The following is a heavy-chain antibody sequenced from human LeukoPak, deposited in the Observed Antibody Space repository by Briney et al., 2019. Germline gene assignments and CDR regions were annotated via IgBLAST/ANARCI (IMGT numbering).Heavy chain of an antibody. V-gene: IGHV3-48*03. CDR2: ISRSGTII. D-gene: IGHD3-3*01. J-gene: IGHJ4*02. Sequence: GGSLSLSCAASGFTFSGYEMNWVRQAPGKGLEWVSYISRSGTIISYADSVKGRFTISRDNAKNSLYLQRNSLRAEDTAVYYCARERDDYYFDYWGQGTLVTVSS. CDR3: ARERDDYYFDY. CDR1: GFTFSGYE.